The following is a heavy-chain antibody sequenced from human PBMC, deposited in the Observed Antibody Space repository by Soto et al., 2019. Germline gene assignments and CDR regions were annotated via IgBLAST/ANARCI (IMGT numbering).Heavy chain of an antibody. CDR1: GFTFSSYA. D-gene: IGHD3-9*01. CDR3: ARSEASEYYDILTGYYILSAFDI. V-gene: IGHV3-30*04. J-gene: IGHJ3*02. CDR2: ISYDGSNK. Sequence: GGSLRLSCAAFGFTFSSYAMHWVRQAPGKGLEWVAVISYDGSNKYYADSVKGRFTISRDNAKNSLYLQMNSLRDEDTAVYYCARSEASEYYDILTGYYILSAFDIWGQGTMVTVSS.